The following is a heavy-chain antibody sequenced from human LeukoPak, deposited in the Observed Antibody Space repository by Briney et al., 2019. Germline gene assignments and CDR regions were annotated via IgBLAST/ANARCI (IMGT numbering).Heavy chain of an antibody. CDR3: ARGGVTAKGYYYGMDV. V-gene: IGHV1-8*01. J-gene: IGHJ6*02. CDR1: GYTFTSYD. Sequence: ASVKVCCKASGYTFTSYDINWVRQATGQGLEWMGWMNPNSGNTGYAQKFQGRVTMTRNTSISTAYMELSSLRSEDTAVYYCARGGVTAKGYYYGMDVWGQGTTVTVSS. CDR2: MNPNSGNT.